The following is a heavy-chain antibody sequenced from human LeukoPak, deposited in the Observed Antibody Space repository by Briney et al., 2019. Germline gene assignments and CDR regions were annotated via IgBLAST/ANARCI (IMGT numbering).Heavy chain of an antibody. CDR2: TYYRSKWYN. CDR1: GDSVSSNSAA. Sequence: SQTLSLTCAISGDSVSSNSAAWNWIRQSPSRGLEWLGRTYYRSKWYNDYAVSVKSRITINPDTSKNQFSLQLNSVTPEDTAVYYCARETPYGSGNLNWFDPWGQGTLVTVSS. V-gene: IGHV6-1*01. CDR3: ARETPYGSGNLNWFDP. J-gene: IGHJ5*02. D-gene: IGHD3-10*01.